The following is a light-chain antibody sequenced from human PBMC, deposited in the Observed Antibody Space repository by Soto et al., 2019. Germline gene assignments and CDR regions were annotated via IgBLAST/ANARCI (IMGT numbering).Light chain of an antibody. CDR2: NAS. V-gene: IGKV3-11*01. CDR1: KSVSKY. CDR3: QQRHYWPRT. J-gene: IGKJ1*01. Sequence: EIVLTQSPATLSLSPGERATLSCRASKSVSKYLACYQQRPRPAPRLLIYNASNTTTGIPIGFTGSGSATVFTLTISRLAPEVFAVYYCQQRHYWPRTFGQGTKVDI.